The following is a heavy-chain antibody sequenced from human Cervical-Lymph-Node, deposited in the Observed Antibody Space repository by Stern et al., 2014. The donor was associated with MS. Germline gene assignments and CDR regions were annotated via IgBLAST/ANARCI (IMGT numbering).Heavy chain of an antibody. V-gene: IGHV1-69*01. CDR1: GRTFRSYA. CDR3: AGVSRLAVAGTFFDP. CDR2: ITPIFGTA. D-gene: IGHD6-19*01. Sequence: QMQLVQSGAEVKKPGSSVKVSCKASGRTFRSYAISWVRQAPGQGLEWMGGITPIFGTANYAQKFQGRVTITADESTSTAYMELSSLRSEDTAVYYCAGVSRLAVAGTFFDPWGQGTLVTVSS. J-gene: IGHJ5*02.